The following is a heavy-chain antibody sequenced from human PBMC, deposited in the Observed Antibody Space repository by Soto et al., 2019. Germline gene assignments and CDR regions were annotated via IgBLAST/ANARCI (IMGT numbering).Heavy chain of an antibody. CDR1: GFTFSDYY. D-gene: IGHD3-3*01. J-gene: IGHJ4*02. CDR3: ARDPSPTARFSVEPPDY. V-gene: IGHV3-11*01. CDR2: ISSSGSTI. Sequence: QVQLVESGGGLVKPGGSLRLSCAASGFTFSDYYMSWIRQAPGKGLEWVSYISSSGSTIYYADSVKGRFTISRDNAKNXXYLQMNSLRAEDTAVYYCARDPSPTARFSVEPPDYWGQGTLVTVSS.